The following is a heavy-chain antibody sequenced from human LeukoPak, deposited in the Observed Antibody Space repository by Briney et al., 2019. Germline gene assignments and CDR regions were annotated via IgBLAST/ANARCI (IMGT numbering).Heavy chain of an antibody. CDR3: ARVAIPGVFYFDY. Sequence: PGGSLRLSCAASGFTFSSYWMHWVRQAPEKGLVWVSRINSDGSSTSYADSVKGRFTISRDNAKNTLYLQMNSLRAEDTAVYYCARVAIPGVFYFDYWGQGTLVTVSS. CDR1: GFTFSSYW. CDR2: INSDGSST. D-gene: IGHD5-18*01. V-gene: IGHV3-74*01. J-gene: IGHJ4*02.